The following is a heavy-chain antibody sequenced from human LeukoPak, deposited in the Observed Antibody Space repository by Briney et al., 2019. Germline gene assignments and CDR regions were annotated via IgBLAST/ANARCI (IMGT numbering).Heavy chain of an antibody. J-gene: IGHJ4*02. Sequence: GESLRLSCAASGFTFSSYAMSWVRQAPGKVLEWVSGISGSGDNTYYADSVKGRFTISRDNSKNTLYVQVNSLGTEDTAAYYCAKGSYYDSSGSFYFDYWGQGTLVTVSS. D-gene: IGHD3-22*01. CDR3: AKGSYYDSSGSFYFDY. V-gene: IGHV3-23*01. CDR2: ISGSGDNT. CDR1: GFTFSSYA.